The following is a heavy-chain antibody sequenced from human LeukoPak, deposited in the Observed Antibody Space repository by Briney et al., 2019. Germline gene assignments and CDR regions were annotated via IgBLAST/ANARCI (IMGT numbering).Heavy chain of an antibody. V-gene: IGHV3-21*01. J-gene: IGHJ4*02. CDR2: ISSSSSYI. CDR3: ARAPDYYDSSEYFDY. CDR1: GVTFSSYS. D-gene: IGHD3-22*01. Sequence: GGSLRLSCADSGVTFSSYSMNWVRQAPGKGLEWVSSISSSSSYIYYADSVKGRFTISRDNAKNSLYLQMNSLRAEDTAVYYCARAPDYYDSSEYFDYWGQGTLVTVSS.